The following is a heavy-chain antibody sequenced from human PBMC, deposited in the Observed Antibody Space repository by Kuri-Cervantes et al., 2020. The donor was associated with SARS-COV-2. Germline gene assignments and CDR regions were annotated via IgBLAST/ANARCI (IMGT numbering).Heavy chain of an antibody. V-gene: IGHV3-9*01. J-gene: IGHJ3*02. CDR2: ISSNSGSI. CDR3: AKDKTLRGSYRYLNDAFDI. D-gene: IGHD1-26*01. Sequence: GGSLRLSCAPTRSSFDDYAMHWVRQAPGKGLEWVSGISSNSGSIGYADSVKGRFTISRDNAKNSLYLQMNSLRAEDTALYYCAKDKTLRGSYRYLNDAFDIWGQGTRVTVSS. CDR1: RSSFDDYA.